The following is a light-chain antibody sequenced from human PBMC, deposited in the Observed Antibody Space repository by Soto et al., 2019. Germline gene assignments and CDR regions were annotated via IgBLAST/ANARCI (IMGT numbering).Light chain of an antibody. CDR3: QQYGSSPPIT. CDR2: GVS. V-gene: IGKV3-20*01. CDR1: QSVSASQ. J-gene: IGKJ5*01. Sequence: EVVLTPSPGTLSLSPGDRATLSCRTSQSVSASQLAWYQQKPGQAPRLLIYGVSNRATSIPDRFSGSGSGTDFTLTISRLEPEDSAVYYCQQYGSSPPITFGQGTRLEIK.